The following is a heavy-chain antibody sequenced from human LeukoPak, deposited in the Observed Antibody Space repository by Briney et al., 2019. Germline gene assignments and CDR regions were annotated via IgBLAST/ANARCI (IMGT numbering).Heavy chain of an antibody. CDR2: IYSGGST. J-gene: IGHJ3*02. D-gene: IGHD3-22*01. CDR3: ARGGSYDSSDAFDI. V-gene: IGHV3-53*01. Sequence: GGSLRLSCAASGFTASSNYMSWVRQAPGKGLEWVSVIYSGGSTYYADSVKGRFTISRDNSKNTLYLQMNSLRAEDTAVYYCARGGSYDSSDAFDIWGQGTMVTVSS. CDR1: GFTASSNY.